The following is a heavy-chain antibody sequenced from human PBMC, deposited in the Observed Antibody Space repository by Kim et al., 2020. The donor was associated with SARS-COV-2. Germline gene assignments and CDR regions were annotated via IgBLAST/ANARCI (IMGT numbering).Heavy chain of an antibody. CDR2: IYYSGST. CDR1: GGSISSYY. V-gene: IGHV4-59*12. CDR3: ASTGQILGYDAYDN. Sequence: SETLSLTCTVPGGSISSYYWSWIRQPPGKGLEWIGYIYYSGSTNYNPSLKSRVTITVDTSKNNYSPKLRSATAADTAVDYCASTGQILGYDAYDNWGQG. D-gene: IGHD2-15*01. J-gene: IGHJ3*02.